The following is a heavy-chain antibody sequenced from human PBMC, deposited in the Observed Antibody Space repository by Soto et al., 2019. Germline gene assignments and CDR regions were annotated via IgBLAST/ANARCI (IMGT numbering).Heavy chain of an antibody. J-gene: IGHJ6*02. CDR3: ARDNSSIAAAGIDYYYYYGMDV. CDR1: GYTFTGYY. V-gene: IGHV1-2*04. Sequence: GASVKVSCKASGYTFTGYYMHWVRQAPGQGLEWMGWINPNSGGTNYAQKFQGWVTMTRDTSISTAYMELSRLRSDDTAVYYCARDNSSIAAAGIDYYYYYGMDVWGQGTTVNVSS. CDR2: INPNSGGT. D-gene: IGHD6-13*01.